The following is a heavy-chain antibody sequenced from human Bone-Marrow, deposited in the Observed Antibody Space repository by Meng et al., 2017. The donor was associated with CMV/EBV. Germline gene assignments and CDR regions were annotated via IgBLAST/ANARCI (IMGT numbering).Heavy chain of an antibody. V-gene: IGHV1-18*01. CDR2: ISAYNGNT. D-gene: IGHD2-2*02. CDR1: FPTYG. Sequence: FPTYGIGWVRPAPGQGLEWMGWISAYNGNTNYAQKLQGRVTMTTDTSTSTAYMELRSLRSDDTAVYYCARFRLGYCSSTSCYTPLDYWGQGTLVTVSS. CDR3: ARFRLGYCSSTSCYTPLDY. J-gene: IGHJ4*02.